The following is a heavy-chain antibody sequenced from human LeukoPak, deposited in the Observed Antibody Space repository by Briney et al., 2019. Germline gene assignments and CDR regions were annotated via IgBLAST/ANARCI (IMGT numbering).Heavy chain of an antibody. J-gene: IGHJ5*02. CDR1: GGSFSGYY. D-gene: IGHD3-16*02. CDR3: ARAPGVRGSYRFSWFGP. Sequence: SETLSLTCAVYGGSFSGYYWSWIRQPPGKGLEWIGEINHSGSTNYNPSLKSRVTISVDTSKNQFSLRLSSVTAADTAVYYCARAPGVRGSYRFSWFGPWGQGTLVTVSS. CDR2: INHSGST. V-gene: IGHV4-34*01.